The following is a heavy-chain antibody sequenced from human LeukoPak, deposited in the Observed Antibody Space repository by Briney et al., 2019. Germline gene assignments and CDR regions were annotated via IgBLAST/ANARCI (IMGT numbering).Heavy chain of an antibody. CDR1: GFTFSSYG. J-gene: IGHJ4*02. V-gene: IGHV3-30*02. CDR3: AKDRILTGSSASRGSWFVDY. D-gene: IGHD6-6*01. CDR2: IRYDGSNE. Sequence: GGSLRLSCAASGFTFSSYGMHWVRQAPGKGLEWVAFIRYDGSNEYYADSVKGRFTISRDNSKNTPYLQMNSLRREDTAVYYCAKDRILTGSSASRGSWFVDYWGQGTLVTVSS.